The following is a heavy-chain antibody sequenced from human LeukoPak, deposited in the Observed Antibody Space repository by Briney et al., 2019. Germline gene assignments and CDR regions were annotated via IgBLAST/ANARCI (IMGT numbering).Heavy chain of an antibody. CDR3: ARVGPTVTNYFDY. D-gene: IGHD4-17*01. CDR1: GFTFSSYA. J-gene: IGHJ4*02. V-gene: IGHV3-23*01. Sequence: HSGGSLRLSCAASGFTFSSYAMSWVRQAPGKGLEWVSAISGSGGSTYYADSVKGRFTISRDNAKNSLYLQMNSLRAEDTAVYYCARVGPTVTNYFDYWGQGTLVTVSS. CDR2: ISGSGGST.